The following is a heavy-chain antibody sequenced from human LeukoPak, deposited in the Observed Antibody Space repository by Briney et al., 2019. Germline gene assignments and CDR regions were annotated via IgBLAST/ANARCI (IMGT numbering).Heavy chain of an antibody. CDR3: ARRGGLSSGRGFDH. Sequence: ASVKVSCKASGGTFSSYAISWVRQAPGQGLEWMGRIIPILGIANYAQKFQGRVTITADKSTSTAYMELSSPRSEDTAVYYCARRGGLSSGRGFDHWGQGTLVTVSS. D-gene: IGHD3-16*01. V-gene: IGHV1-69*04. J-gene: IGHJ4*02. CDR1: GGTFSSYA. CDR2: IIPILGIA.